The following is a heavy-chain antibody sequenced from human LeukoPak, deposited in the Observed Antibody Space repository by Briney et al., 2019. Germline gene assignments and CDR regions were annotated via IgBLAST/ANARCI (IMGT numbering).Heavy chain of an antibody. CDR2: ISSSGSTI. CDR1: GFTFSSYE. D-gene: IGHD3-10*01. V-gene: IGHV3-48*03. CDR3: ASGRRLLWFGESNGMDV. J-gene: IGHJ6*02. Sequence: PGGSLRLSCAASGFTFSSYEMNWVRQAPGKGLEWVSYISSSGSTIYYADSVKGRFTISRDNAKNSLYLQMNRLRDEDTAVYYCASGRRLLWFGESNGMDVWGQGTTVTVSS.